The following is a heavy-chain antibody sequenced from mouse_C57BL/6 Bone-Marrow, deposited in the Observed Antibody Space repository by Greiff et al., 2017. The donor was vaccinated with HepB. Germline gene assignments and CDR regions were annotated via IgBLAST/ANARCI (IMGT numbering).Heavy chain of an antibody. Sequence: VKLQQSGAELVRPGASVTLSCKASGYTFTDYEMHWVKQTPVHGLEWIGAIDPETGGTAYNQKFKGKAILTADKSSSTAYMERRSLTSEDSAVYYCTRNYGSSIYYAMDYWGQGTSVTVSS. J-gene: IGHJ4*01. CDR2: IDPETGGT. CDR1: GYTFTDYE. CDR3: TRNYGSSIYYAMDY. D-gene: IGHD1-1*01. V-gene: IGHV1-15*01.